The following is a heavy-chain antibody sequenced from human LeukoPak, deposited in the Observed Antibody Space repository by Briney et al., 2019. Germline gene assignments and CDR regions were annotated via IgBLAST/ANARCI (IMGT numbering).Heavy chain of an antibody. CDR1: GGSISNYY. V-gene: IGHV4-59*01. CDR2: IYYSGST. D-gene: IGHD6-19*01. CDR3: AREGTGVGLHFDY. Sequence: SETLSPTCTVSGGSISNYYWSWIRQPPGRGLEWIGYIYYSGSTKYNPSLKSRVTISVDTTKNQFSLKLSSVTAADTAVYYCAREGTGVGLHFDYWGQGALVTVSS. J-gene: IGHJ4*02.